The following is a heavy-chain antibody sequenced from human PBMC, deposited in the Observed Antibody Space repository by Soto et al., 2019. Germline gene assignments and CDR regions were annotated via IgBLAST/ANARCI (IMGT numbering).Heavy chain of an antibody. CDR3: ARESEDLTSNFDY. V-gene: IGHV3-21*06. J-gene: IGHJ4*02. Sequence: SLLLSFSSSFCPFTRYSMNRVRQAPGKGLEWVSSISSTTNYIYYGDSMKGRFTISRDNAKHSLSLEMNRLSAEDTAVYYCARESEDLTSNFDYWGQGTLVTVS. CDR1: FCPFTRYS. CDR2: ISSTTNYI.